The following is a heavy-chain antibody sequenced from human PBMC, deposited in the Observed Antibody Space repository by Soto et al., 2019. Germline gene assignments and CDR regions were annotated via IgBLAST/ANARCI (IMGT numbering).Heavy chain of an antibody. V-gene: IGHV3-23*01. CDR1: GFTFNNYA. CDR3: SKDRANPSYYYYY. J-gene: IGHJ4*02. Sequence: GGSLRLSCAASGFTFNNYAMAWVRQAPGQGLERVSAITGSDGSTYLADSVKGRFTISRDNSKNTLYLQMNSLRAEDTAIYFCSKDRANPSYYYYYWGKGTQVPVSS. CDR2: ITGSDGST.